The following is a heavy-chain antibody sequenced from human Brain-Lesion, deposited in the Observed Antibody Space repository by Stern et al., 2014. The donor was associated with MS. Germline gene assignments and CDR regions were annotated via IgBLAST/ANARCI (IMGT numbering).Heavy chain of an antibody. J-gene: IGHJ4*02. CDR3: ARFPASRPHVFDS. CDR1: GGSISSSNW. Sequence: VQLVESGPGLVKPSGTLSLTCAVSGGSISSSNWWSWVRQSPGKGLEWIGESDHSGSTIYNPSLKSRVTVSVDKSKNRFSLNTRSVTAADTAVYFCARFPASRPHVFDSWGQGTLVTVSS. D-gene: IGHD6-13*01. CDR2: SDHSGST. V-gene: IGHV4-4*02.